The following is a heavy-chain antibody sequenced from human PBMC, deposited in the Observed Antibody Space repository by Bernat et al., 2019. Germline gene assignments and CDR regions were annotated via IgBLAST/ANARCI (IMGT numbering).Heavy chain of an antibody. D-gene: IGHD2-15*01. CDR1: GFTFSSYG. V-gene: IGHV3-30*18. J-gene: IGHJ4*02. CDR3: AKDKRHGYCSGGSCSSPLDY. CDR2: ISYDGSNK. Sequence: QVQLVESGGGVVQPGRSLRLSCAASGFTFSSYGMHWVRQAPGKGLEWVAVISYDGSNKYYADSVKGRFTISRDNSKNTLYLQMNSLRAEDTAVYYCAKDKRHGYCSGGSCSSPLDYWGQGTLVTVSS.